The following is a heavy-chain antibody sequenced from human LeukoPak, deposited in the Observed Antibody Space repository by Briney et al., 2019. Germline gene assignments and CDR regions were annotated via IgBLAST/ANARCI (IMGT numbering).Heavy chain of an antibody. CDR1: GFSFSVYW. V-gene: IGHV3-74*01. J-gene: IGHJ6*03. D-gene: IGHD7-27*01. CDR2: IKTDGSIT. Sequence: GGSLRLYCAASGFSFSVYWMHWVRQAPGKGPVWVSRIKTDGSITDYADSVKGRFTISRDNAKNTLYLQINSLRAEDTAVYYCARAVNWGSDSYYYMDVWGKGTTVTVSS. CDR3: ARAVNWGSDSYYYMDV.